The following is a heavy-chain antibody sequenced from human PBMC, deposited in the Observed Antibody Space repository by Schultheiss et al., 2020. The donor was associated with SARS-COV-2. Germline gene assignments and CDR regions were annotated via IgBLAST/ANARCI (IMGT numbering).Heavy chain of an antibody. J-gene: IGHJ4*02. V-gene: IGHV4-59*12. Sequence: SETLSLTCSVSGGSLSSDSWSFVRQAPGKRLEWIGSVAYNRLPKYNPIFKSRVALSVDPFNNQFSLRLTSVTAADTAMYFCARVEIQTNYRAVDSWGQGTLVTVSS. CDR2: VAYNRLP. D-gene: IGHD2-8*01. CDR3: ARVEIQTNYRAVDS. CDR1: GGSLSSDS.